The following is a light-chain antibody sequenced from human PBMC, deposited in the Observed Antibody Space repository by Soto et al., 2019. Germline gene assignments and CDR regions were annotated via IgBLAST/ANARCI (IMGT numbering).Light chain of an antibody. CDR1: KLGDKY. Sequence: SYELTQPPSVSVSPGQTASITCSGYKLGDKYACWYQQKPGQSPVLVIYQDSKRPSGIPEQFSGSNSGNTATLTISGTQAXXXADYYCQAWDSSTGVFGTGTKV. J-gene: IGLJ1*01. CDR3: QAWDSSTGV. V-gene: IGLV3-1*01. CDR2: QDS.